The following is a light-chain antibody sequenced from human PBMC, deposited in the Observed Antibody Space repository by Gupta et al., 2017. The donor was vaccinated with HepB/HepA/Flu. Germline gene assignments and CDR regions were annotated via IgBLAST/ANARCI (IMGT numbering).Light chain of an antibody. Sequence: QSVLTQPLSVSAAPGQKVTISCSGSSSNIGNNYVSWYQHLPGTAPKLLIYENKKRPSGIPDRFSGSKSGTSATLGITGLQTGDEADYYCGTWDSSLSAVVFGGGTKLTVL. J-gene: IGLJ2*01. CDR1: SSNIGNNY. V-gene: IGLV1-51*02. CDR2: ENK. CDR3: GTWDSSLSAVV.